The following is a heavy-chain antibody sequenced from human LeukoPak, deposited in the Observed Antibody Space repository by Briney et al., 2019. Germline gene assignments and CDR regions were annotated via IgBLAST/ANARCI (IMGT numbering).Heavy chain of an antibody. CDR1: GGTFSSYG. D-gene: IGHD2-2*01. CDR3: ARDRDIVVVPAAMVGGYYYYYYGMDV. V-gene: IGHV1-18*01. CDR2: ISAYNGNT. J-gene: IGHJ6*02. Sequence: ASVKVSCKASGGTFSSYGISWVRQAPRQGLEWMGWISAYNGNTNYAQKLQGRVTMTTDTSTSTAYMELRSLRSDDTAVYYCARDRDIVVVPAAMVGGYYYYYYGMDVWGQGTTVTVSS.